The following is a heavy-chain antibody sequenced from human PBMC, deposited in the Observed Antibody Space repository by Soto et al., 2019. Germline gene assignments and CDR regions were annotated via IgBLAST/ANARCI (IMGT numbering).Heavy chain of an antibody. Sequence: GGSLRLSCAASGFTFSDYYMSWIRQAPGKGLEWVAYILNSGNMIFYADSVKGRFTISRDNSKNTLYLQMNSLRAEDTAVYYCARDQAAELAFDYWGQGTLVTVSS. CDR1: GFTFSDYY. J-gene: IGHJ4*02. D-gene: IGHD6-25*01. CDR3: ARDQAAELAFDY. V-gene: IGHV3-11*04. CDR2: ILNSGNMI.